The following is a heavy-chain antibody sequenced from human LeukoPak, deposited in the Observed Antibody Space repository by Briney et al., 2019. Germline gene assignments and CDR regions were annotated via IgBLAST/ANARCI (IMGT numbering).Heavy chain of an antibody. CDR3: ARLAMVTSYGMDV. D-gene: IGHD5-18*01. J-gene: IGHJ6*02. CDR2: INPNSGGT. CDR1: GYTFTGYY. Sequence: ASVTVSCKASGYTFTGYYMHWVRQAPGQGLEWMGWINPNSGGTNYAQKFQGRVTMTRETSISTAYMEVSRLRSDDTAVYYCARLAMVTSYGMDVWGQGTTVTVSS. V-gene: IGHV1-2*02.